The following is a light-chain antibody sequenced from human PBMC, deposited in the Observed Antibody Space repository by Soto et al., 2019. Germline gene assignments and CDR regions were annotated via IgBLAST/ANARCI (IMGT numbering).Light chain of an antibody. CDR2: GAS. J-gene: IGKJ5*01. Sequence: EIVLTQSPATLSLSPGERATLSCRASQTVSSNYLAWCQQRPGQAPRLLIYGASTRAAGIPDRFSGSGSGTDFTLTITRLEPEDFAVYYCQQYGSSPITFGQGTRLEI. CDR1: QTVSSNY. V-gene: IGKV3-20*01. CDR3: QQYGSSPIT.